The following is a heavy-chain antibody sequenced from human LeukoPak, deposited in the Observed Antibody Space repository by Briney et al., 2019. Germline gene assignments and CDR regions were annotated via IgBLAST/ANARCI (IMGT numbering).Heavy chain of an antibody. CDR2: ISYDGSNK. J-gene: IGHJ5*02. V-gene: IGHV3-30-3*01. CDR1: GFTFSSYA. Sequence: GGSLRLSCAASGFTFSSYAMHWARQAPGKGLEWVAVISYDGSNKYYADSVKGRFTISRDNSKNTLYLQMNSLRAEDTAVYYCARARDDYDILTGYRGRNWFDPWGQGTLVTVSS. D-gene: IGHD3-9*01. CDR3: ARARDDYDILTGYRGRNWFDP.